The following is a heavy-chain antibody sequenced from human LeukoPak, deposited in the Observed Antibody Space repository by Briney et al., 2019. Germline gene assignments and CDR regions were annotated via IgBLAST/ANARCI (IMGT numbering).Heavy chain of an antibody. V-gene: IGHV4-4*07. CDR2: IYTSGST. CDR3: ARDNSGTIYYYGMYV. Sequence: PSETLSLTCTVTVGSISSYYWSWLRQPAGRGLEGIGRIYTSGSTNYNPSLNSRLTLSVVTSKNQFSLKPSSVPAAHTAVYYRARDNSGTIYYYGMYVWAQGTTVTVSS. CDR1: VGSISSYY. J-gene: IGHJ6*02. D-gene: IGHD1-26*01.